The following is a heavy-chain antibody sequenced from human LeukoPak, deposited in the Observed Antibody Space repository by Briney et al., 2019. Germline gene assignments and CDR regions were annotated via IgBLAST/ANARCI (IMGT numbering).Heavy chain of an antibody. CDR1: GFTFSSYG. CDR3: ARDLTYYYDSSWFDP. CDR2: IWYDGSNK. D-gene: IGHD3-22*01. J-gene: IGHJ5*02. Sequence: GESLRLSCAASGFTFSSYGMHWVRQAPGKGLEWVAVIWYDGSNKYYADSVKGRFTISRDNSKNTLYLQMNSLRAEDTAVYYCARDLTYYYDSSWFDPWGQGTLVTVSS. V-gene: IGHV3-33*01.